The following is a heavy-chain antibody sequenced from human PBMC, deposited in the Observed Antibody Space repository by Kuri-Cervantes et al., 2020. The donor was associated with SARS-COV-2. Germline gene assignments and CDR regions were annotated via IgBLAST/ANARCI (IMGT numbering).Heavy chain of an antibody. V-gene: IGHV4-34*01. CDR1: GGSFSGYY. CDR2: INHSGST. J-gene: IGHJ6*03. Sequence: SQTLSLTCAVYGGSFSGYYWSWIRQPPGKGLEWIGEINHSGSTNYNPSLKSRVTISVDTSKNQFSLKLSSVTAADTAVYYCARGYYYYYYMDVWGKGTTVTVSS. CDR3: ARGYYYYYYMDV.